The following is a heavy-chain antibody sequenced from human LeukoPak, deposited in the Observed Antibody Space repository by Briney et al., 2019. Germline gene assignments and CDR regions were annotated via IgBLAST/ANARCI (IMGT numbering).Heavy chain of an antibody. CDR3: ASRQYCSGGSCYGLGDAFDI. J-gene: IGHJ3*02. V-gene: IGHV4-38-2*02. Sequence: SETLSLTCTVSGYSISSGYYWGWIRQPPGKGLEWIGSIYHSGSTYYNPSLKSRVTISVDTSKNQFSLKLSSVTAADTAVYYCASRQYCSGGSCYGLGDAFDIWGQGTMVTVSS. CDR1: GYSISSGYY. CDR2: IYHSGST. D-gene: IGHD2-15*01.